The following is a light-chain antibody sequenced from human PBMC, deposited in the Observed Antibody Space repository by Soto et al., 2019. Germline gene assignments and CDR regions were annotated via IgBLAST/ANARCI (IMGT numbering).Light chain of an antibody. CDR2: GAS. J-gene: IGKJ5*01. Sequence: EIVLTQSPGTLSLSPGERATLSCRASQSVSSSYLSWYQQKPGQAPRLLIYGASSRATGIPDRFSGSGSGTDFTLTISRLEPEDFAVYACQQYGSPPPTFGQGTRLEIK. V-gene: IGKV3-20*01. CDR3: QQYGSPPPT. CDR1: QSVSSSY.